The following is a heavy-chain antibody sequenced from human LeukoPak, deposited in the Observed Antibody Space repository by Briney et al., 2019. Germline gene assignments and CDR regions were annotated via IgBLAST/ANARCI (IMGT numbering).Heavy chain of an antibody. D-gene: IGHD2-2*02. CDR3: AKGSRGYTNYYFDY. CDR2: ISGSGAST. Sequence: GGSLRLSCAFSGFSFSGYAMIWVRQAPGKGLELVSTISGSGASTFYADSVRGRFITSKDIPSNTVYLQMNSLRAEDTAVYYCAKGSRGYTNYYFDYWGQGTLVTVSS. CDR1: GFSFSGYA. J-gene: IGHJ4*02. V-gene: IGHV3-23*01.